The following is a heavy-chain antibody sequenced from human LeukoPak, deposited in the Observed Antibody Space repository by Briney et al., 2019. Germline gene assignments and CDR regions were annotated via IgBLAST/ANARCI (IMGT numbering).Heavy chain of an antibody. V-gene: IGHV4-4*08. J-gene: IGHJ6*03. CDR3: YSYYYDSSGYFPYYYMDV. CDR1: GGSISSYY. Sequence: SETLSLTCTVSGGSISSYYWSWIRQPPGKGLEWIGYISDNGSTNYSPSLKSRVTISVDTSKNQFSLKLSSVTAADTAVYYCYSYYYDSSGYFPYYYMDVWGKGTTVTISS. CDR2: ISDNGST. D-gene: IGHD3-22*01.